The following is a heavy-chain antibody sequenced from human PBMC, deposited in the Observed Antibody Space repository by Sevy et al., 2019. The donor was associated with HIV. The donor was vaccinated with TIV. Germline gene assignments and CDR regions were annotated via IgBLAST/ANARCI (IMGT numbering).Heavy chain of an antibody. J-gene: IGHJ4*02. D-gene: IGHD3-3*01. CDR2: IYSDGST. Sequence: GGSLRLSCAASGFTFSYYSLTWVRQAPGKGLDWVSIIYSDGSTKYADALKGRFTISRDNSKNTMYLQMNSLRVEDTAVYYCARGGTIFGLVRHYFDYWGQGTLVTVSS. CDR1: GFTFSYYS. V-gene: IGHV3-66*01. CDR3: ARGGTIFGLVRHYFDY.